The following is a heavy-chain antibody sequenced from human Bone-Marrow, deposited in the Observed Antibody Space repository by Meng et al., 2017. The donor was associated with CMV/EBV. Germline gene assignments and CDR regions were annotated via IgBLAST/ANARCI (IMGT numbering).Heavy chain of an antibody. D-gene: IGHD5-24*01. CDR3: ARAGDGSFVRGAFDI. Sequence: GESPKISCAASGFTFSSYEMNWVRQAPGKGLEWVSYISSSGSTIYYADSVKGRFTISRDNAKNSLYLQMNSLRAEDTAVYYCARAGDGSFVRGAFDIWGQGTMVTVSS. CDR1: GFTFSSYE. J-gene: IGHJ3*02. V-gene: IGHV3-48*03. CDR2: ISSSGSTI.